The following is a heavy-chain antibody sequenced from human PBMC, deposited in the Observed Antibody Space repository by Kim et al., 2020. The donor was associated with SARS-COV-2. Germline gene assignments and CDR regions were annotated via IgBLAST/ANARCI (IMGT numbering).Heavy chain of an antibody. CDR1: GYNFVSYA. J-gene: IGHJ5*01. D-gene: IGHD3-3*01. V-gene: IGHV1-3*04. CDR2: INTGNGQT. Sequence: ASVKVSCKTSGYNFVSYAIHWVRQAPGQRPEWMGWINTGNGQTKYSGNFQGRVSITRDISASTVYIDLSSLTPEDMAVYYCARRASVFGVVGHFASWGQG. CDR3: ARRASVFGVVGHFAS.